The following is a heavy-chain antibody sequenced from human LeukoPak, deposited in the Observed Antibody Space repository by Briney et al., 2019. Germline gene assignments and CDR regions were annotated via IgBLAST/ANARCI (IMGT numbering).Heavy chain of an antibody. V-gene: IGHV4-59*08. D-gene: IGHD3-22*01. CDR2: IYYSGGT. CDR1: GGSMSSYY. CDR3: ARHPSSYVSSAYFPY. J-gene: IGHJ4*02. Sequence: SETLSLTCTVSGGSMSSYYWSWIRQPPGKGLEWIGYIYYSGGTNYNPSLKSRVTISIDTSKNQFSLNLTSVTAADTAVYYCARHPSSYVSSAYFPYWGQGTLVTVSS.